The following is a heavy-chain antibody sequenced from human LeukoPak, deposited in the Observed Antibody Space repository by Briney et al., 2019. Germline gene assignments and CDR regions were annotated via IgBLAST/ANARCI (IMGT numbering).Heavy chain of an antibody. CDR2: IYYSGST. J-gene: IGHJ4*02. CDR1: DDSISSTNYY. Sequence: SETLSLTCTVSDDSISSTNYYWGWIRQPPGKGLEWIGYIYYSGSTNYNPSLRSRVTISVDRSKNQFSLKLTSVTAADTAVYYCARSHGSGSYYNLNDYWGQGTLVTVSS. CDR3: ARSHGSGSYYNLNDY. D-gene: IGHD3-10*01. V-gene: IGHV4-61*05.